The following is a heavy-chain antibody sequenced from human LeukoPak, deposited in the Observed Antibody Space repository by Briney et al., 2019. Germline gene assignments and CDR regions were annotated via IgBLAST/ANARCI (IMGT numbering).Heavy chain of an antibody. V-gene: IGHV3-15*01. D-gene: IGHD4-11*01. CDR1: GFTFCNAW. Sequence: GGSLRLSCAASGFTFCNAWMRWVRQAPGKELEGVVHINSKTDGRTKDYAAPVKGRFTISRDDSKNTLYLQMNSLKTEDTAVYYCTTKAARMTTVATNYYDGMDFWGQGTTVTVS. CDR2: INSKTDGRTK. J-gene: IGHJ6*02. CDR3: TTKAARMTTVATNYYDGMDF.